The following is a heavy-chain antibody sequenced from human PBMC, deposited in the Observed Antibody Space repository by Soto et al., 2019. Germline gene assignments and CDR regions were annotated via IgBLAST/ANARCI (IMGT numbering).Heavy chain of an antibody. CDR3: AHTVFGICASSVNWFDP. V-gene: IGHV2-5*02. J-gene: IGHJ5*02. CDR1: GFSLSTSGVG. D-gene: IGHD3-10*01. CDR2: IYWDDDK. Sequence: QITLKESGPTLVKPTQTLTLTCTFSGFSLSTSGVGVGWIRQPPGKALEWLALIYWDDDKRYSPSLKSRLTISKDTSKSHVVLTMTNMDPVDTATYYCAHTVFGICASSVNWFDPWGQGTLVTVSS.